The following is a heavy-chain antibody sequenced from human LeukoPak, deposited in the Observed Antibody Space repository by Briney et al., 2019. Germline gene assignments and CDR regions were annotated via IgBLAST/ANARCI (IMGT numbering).Heavy chain of an antibody. J-gene: IGHJ4*02. V-gene: IGHV3-21*01. CDR2: ISSSSSYI. Sequence: GGSLRLSCAASGFTFSTYSMNWVRQAPGKGLEWVSSISSSSSYIYYADSVKGRFTVSRDNAKNSLYLLMNSLRAEDTAVYYCARERRDRYDYDANVFDYWGQGTLVTVSS. CDR3: ARERRDRYDYDANVFDY. CDR1: GFTFSTYS. D-gene: IGHD3-16*01.